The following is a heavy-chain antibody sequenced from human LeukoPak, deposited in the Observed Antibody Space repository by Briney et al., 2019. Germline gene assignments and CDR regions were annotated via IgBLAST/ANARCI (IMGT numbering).Heavy chain of an antibody. CDR1: GGSFSGYY. Sequence: SETLSLTCAVYGGSFSGYYWSWIRQPPGKGLEWIGEINHSGSTNYNPSLKSRVTISVDTSKNQFSLKLSSVTAADTAVYYCTTLWDSSSWYRTDVWGQGTTVTVSS. CDR2: INHSGST. CDR3: TTLWDSSSWYRTDV. J-gene: IGHJ6*02. V-gene: IGHV4-34*01. D-gene: IGHD6-13*01.